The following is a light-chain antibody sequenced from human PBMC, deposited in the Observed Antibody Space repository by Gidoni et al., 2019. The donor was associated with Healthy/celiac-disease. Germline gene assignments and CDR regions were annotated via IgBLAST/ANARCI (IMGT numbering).Light chain of an antibody. CDR2: GAS. V-gene: IGKV3-20*01. Sequence: TVLTQSPGTLSLSPGERATLSCRASQSVSSSYLAWYQQKPGQAPKLLIYGASSRATGIPERFSGSGSGTDFTLTISRLEPEDFAVYYCQQYGSSLWTFGQGTKVEIK. CDR1: QSVSSSY. CDR3: QQYGSSLWT. J-gene: IGKJ1*01.